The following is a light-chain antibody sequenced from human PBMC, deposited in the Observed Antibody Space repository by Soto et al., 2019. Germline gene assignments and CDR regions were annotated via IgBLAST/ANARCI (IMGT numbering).Light chain of an antibody. Sequence: QSVLTQPPSASGSPGQSVTISCTGTSSDVGGYNYVSWYQQHPGEAPKLVIFEVNKRPSGVPDRFSGSKSGNTASLTVSGLQADDEADYYCCSGAGSNNYVFGTGTKVTVL. J-gene: IGLJ1*01. CDR3: CSGAGSNNYV. CDR2: EVN. V-gene: IGLV2-8*01. CDR1: SSDVGGYNY.